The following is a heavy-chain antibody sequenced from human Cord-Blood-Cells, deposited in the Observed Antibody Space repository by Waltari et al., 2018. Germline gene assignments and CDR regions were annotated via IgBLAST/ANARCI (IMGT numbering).Heavy chain of an antibody. CDR1: GFSLSTSGMG. V-gene: IGHV2-70*01. CDR3: SRIGVGRTGDDAFDI. Sequence: QVTLRESGPALVKPTQTIKLTCTFSGFSLSTSGMGVSWIRQPPGKALAWLALIDWDDDKYYSTSRKTRLTISKDTSKNQVVLTMTNMDPVDTATYYCSRIGVGRTGDDAFDIWGQGTMVTVSS. CDR2: IDWDDDK. J-gene: IGHJ3*02. D-gene: IGHD7-27*01.